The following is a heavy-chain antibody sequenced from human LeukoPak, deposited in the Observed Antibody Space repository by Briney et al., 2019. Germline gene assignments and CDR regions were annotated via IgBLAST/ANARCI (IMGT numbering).Heavy chain of an antibody. CDR1: GGSISSDY. D-gene: IGHD4-17*01. J-gene: IGHJ3*02. V-gene: IGHV4-59*08. CDR3: ARRTVTNAFDI. CDR2: VYYSGIT. Sequence: SETLSLTCTVSGGSISSDYWSWIRQPPGRGVEWIGYVYYSGITNYNPPLKSRVTTSVDKSKNQFSPKLSSVTAADTSVYYCARRTVTNAFDIWGQGTMVTVSS.